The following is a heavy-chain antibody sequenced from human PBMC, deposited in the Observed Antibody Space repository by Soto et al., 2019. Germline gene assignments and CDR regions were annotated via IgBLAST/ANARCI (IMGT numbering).Heavy chain of an antibody. CDR2: ITGGGGAT. V-gene: IGHV3-23*01. CDR1: GFSFSTYA. Sequence: EGQLLESGGGPVQPGGSLRLSCAASGFSFSTYAMSWVRQAPGKGLVWVSTITGGGGATYYADSVKGRFTISRDNSKNTLYLQMSSLRAEDTAVYYCAKDRYYDILTEGYNDYYHYGMDVWGQGTTVTVSS. J-gene: IGHJ6*02. D-gene: IGHD3-9*01. CDR3: AKDRYYDILTEGYNDYYHYGMDV.